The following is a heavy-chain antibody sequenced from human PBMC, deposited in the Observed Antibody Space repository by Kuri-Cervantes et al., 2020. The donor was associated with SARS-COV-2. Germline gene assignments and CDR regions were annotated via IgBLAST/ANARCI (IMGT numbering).Heavy chain of an antibody. J-gene: IGHJ4*02. Sequence: GESLKISCAASGLTFSTYGMHWVRQAPGKGLEWVAVISYDGSKRYYADSVKGRFTISRDNSKNTLYLQMNSLRAEDTAVYYCAKDQGDSYGISYFDYWGQGTLVTVSS. V-gene: IGHV3-30*18. CDR3: AKDQGDSYGISYFDY. D-gene: IGHD5-18*01. CDR2: ISYDGSKR. CDR1: GLTFSTYG.